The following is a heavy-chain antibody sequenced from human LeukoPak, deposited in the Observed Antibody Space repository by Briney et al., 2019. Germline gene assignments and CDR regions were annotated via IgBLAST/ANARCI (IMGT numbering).Heavy chain of an antibody. V-gene: IGHV3-7*03. CDR1: GFTFSSYA. CDR3: GRDRAVTWTGAVNI. CDR2: IKQDGSQK. Sequence: GGSLRLSCAASGFTFSSYAISWVRQAPGKGLEYVANIKQDGSQKFYMDSVKGRFTISRDNAKTSVYLQMNSLGVEDTAVYYCGRDRAVTWTGAVNIWGQGTMVTVSS. J-gene: IGHJ3*02. D-gene: IGHD6-19*01.